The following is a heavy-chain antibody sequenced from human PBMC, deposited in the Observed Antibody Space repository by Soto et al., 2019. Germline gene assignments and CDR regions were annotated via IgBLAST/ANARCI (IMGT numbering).Heavy chain of an antibody. D-gene: IGHD2-15*01. V-gene: IGHV3-23*01. CDR3: AKDLIFNYCSGGRQCGNF. Sequence: EVQLLESGGGLVQPGGSLRLSCAASGFTFSSYAMSWVRQAPGKGLEWVSAISGSGGSTYYADSVKGRFTISRDNSKNTLYLQMNSLRAEDTAVYYCAKDLIFNYCSGGRQCGNFWGRGTLVTVSS. CDR2: ISGSGGST. J-gene: IGHJ2*01. CDR1: GFTFSSYA.